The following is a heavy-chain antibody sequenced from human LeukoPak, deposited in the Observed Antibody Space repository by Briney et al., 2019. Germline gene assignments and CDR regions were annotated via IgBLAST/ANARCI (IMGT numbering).Heavy chain of an antibody. D-gene: IGHD3-22*01. CDR3: VKEGLNTIIVVVIHGPLDY. J-gene: IGHJ4*02. CDR1: GFTFSSYA. CDR2: ISSNGGST. V-gene: IGHV3-64D*06. Sequence: GGSLRLSCSASGFTFSSYAMHWVRQAPGKGLEYVSAISSNGGSTYYADSVKGRFTISRDNSKNTLYLQMSSLRAEDTAVYYCVKEGLNTIIVVVIHGPLDYWGQGTLVTVSS.